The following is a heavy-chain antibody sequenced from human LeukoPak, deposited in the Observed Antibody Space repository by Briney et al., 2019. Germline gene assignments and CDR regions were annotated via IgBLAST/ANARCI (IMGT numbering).Heavy chain of an antibody. D-gene: IGHD3-9*01. J-gene: IGHJ3*02. Sequence: PGGSLRLSCAASGFTFSSYGMHWVRQAPGKGLEWVAVISYDGSNKYYADSVKGRFTISRDNSKNTLYLQMNSLRAEDTAVYYCARDYDILTGYQDDAFDIWGQGTMVTVSS. CDR2: ISYDGSNK. V-gene: IGHV3-30*03. CDR3: ARDYDILTGYQDDAFDI. CDR1: GFTFSSYG.